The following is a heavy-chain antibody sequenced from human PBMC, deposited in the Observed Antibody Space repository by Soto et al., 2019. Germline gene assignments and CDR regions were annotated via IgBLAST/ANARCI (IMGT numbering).Heavy chain of an antibody. V-gene: IGHV4-4*07. Sequence: SETLSLTCTVSVDSITTYYWSWIRQPAGKGLEWIGRIDTSGNTNYNPSLKSRVTMSVDTSKKQLSLKLTSVTAADTAVYYCARYSNNWFQTEGMDVWGQGTTVT. D-gene: IGHD6-13*01. J-gene: IGHJ6*02. CDR1: VDSITTYY. CDR3: ARYSNNWFQTEGMDV. CDR2: IDTSGNT.